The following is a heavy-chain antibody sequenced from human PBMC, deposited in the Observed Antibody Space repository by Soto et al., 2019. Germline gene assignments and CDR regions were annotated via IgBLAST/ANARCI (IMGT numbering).Heavy chain of an antibody. J-gene: IGHJ4*02. CDR2: IYPGDSDT. CDR1: GYSFTSYW. Sequence: PGEFLKISCKGSGYSFTSYWIGWLRQMPGKGLEWMGIIYPGDSDTRYSQSFQCQVAISADKSISSAYLQWSSLKASDTAMYYCARSAPVYPAGYFDYWGQGTLVTVSS. V-gene: IGHV5-51*01. CDR3: ARSAPVYPAGYFDY. D-gene: IGHD2-2*01.